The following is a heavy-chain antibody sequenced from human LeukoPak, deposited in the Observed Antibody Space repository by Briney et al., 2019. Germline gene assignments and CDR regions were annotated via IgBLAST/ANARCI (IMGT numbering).Heavy chain of an antibody. J-gene: IGHJ4*02. D-gene: IGHD6-19*01. CDR3: AKGKVGGAVAGPLDS. CDR2: VSGSGAST. CDR1: GFTFTNYA. Sequence: GGSLRLSCVASGFTFTNYAMTWVRQAPGKGLDWVSGVSGSGASTYYAEYVKGRFSISRDNSENMMYLQLSSLRAEDSAVYYCAKGKVGGAVAGPLDSWGQGTLVRVSS. V-gene: IGHV3-23*01.